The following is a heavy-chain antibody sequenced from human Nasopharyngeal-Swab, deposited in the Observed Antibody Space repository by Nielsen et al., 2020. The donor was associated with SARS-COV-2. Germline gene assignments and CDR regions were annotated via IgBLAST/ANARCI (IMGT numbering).Heavy chain of an antibody. CDR3: ASKTSYDYVWGNDY. J-gene: IGHJ4*02. CDR2: ISSSSSYI. D-gene: IGHD3-16*01. Sequence: VRQEAGRGLEWVSSISSSSSYIYYAESVKGRFTISRDNAKNSLYLQMNSLRTEDTAMYYCASKTSYDYVWGNDYWGQGTLVTVSS. V-gene: IGHV3-21*01.